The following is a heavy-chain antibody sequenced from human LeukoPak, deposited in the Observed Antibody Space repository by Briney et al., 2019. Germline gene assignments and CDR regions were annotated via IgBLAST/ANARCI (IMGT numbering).Heavy chain of an antibody. D-gene: IGHD6-6*01. V-gene: IGHV4-34*01. J-gene: IGHJ4*02. CDR3: ARDMEYSSSSEDY. Sequence: NASETLSLTCAVYGVSFSGYYWSWIRQPPGKGLEWIGEINHSGSTNYNPSLKSRVTISVDTSKNRFSLKLSSVTAADTAVYYCARDMEYSSSSEDYWGQGTLVTVSS. CDR2: INHSGST. CDR1: GVSFSGYY.